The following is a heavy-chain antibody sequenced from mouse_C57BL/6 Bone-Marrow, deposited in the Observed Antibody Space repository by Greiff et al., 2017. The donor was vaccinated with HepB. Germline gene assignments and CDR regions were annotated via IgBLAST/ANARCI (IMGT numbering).Heavy chain of an antibody. J-gene: IGHJ3*01. Sequence: EVKLVDSGGGLVKPGGSLKLSCAASGFTFSSYAMSWVRQTPEKRLEWVATISDGGSYTYYPDNVKGRFTISRDNAKNNLYLQMSHLKSEDTAMYYCARDGEGYYAWFAYWGQGTLVTVSA. V-gene: IGHV5-4*01. CDR1: GFTFSSYA. CDR3: ARDGEGYYAWFAY. CDR2: ISDGGSYT. D-gene: IGHD2-3*01.